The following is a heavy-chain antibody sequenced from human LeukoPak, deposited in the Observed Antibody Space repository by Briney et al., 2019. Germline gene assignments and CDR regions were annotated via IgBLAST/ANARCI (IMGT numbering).Heavy chain of an antibody. V-gene: IGHV4-34*01. Sequence: SETLSLTCTVSGGSISSYYWSWIRQPPGKGLEWIGEINHSGSTNYNPSLKSRVTISVDTSKNQFSLKLSSVTAADTAVYYCAGGYSSSWYPIYYYYYYMDVWGKGTTVTVS. CDR2: INHSGST. CDR3: AGGYSSSWYPIYYYYYYMDV. CDR1: GGSISSYY. D-gene: IGHD6-13*01. J-gene: IGHJ6*03.